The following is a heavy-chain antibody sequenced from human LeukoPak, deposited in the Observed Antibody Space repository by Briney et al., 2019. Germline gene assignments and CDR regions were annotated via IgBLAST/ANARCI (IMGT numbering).Heavy chain of an antibody. CDR3: ARGFGVSSGGYFDY. CDR2: IWYDGSNK. D-gene: IGHD2-8*01. Sequence: PGGSLRLSCAASGFTFSSYGMHWVRQAPGKGLEWVAVIWYDGSNKYYADSVKGRFTISRDNSKNTLYLQMNSLRAEDTAVYYCARGFGVSSGGYFDYWGQGTLVTVSS. J-gene: IGHJ4*02. V-gene: IGHV3-33*01. CDR1: GFTFSSYG.